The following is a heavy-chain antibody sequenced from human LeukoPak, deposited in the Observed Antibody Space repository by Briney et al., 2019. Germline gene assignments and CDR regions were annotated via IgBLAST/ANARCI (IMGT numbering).Heavy chain of an antibody. D-gene: IGHD3-22*01. Sequence: SETLSLTCAVYGGSFSGYYWSWIRQPPGKGLEWIGEINHSGSTNYNPSLKSRVTISVDKSKNQFSLKLSSVTAADTAVYYCARVSGREYYYDSSGLPDYWGQGTLVTVSS. J-gene: IGHJ4*02. V-gene: IGHV4-34*01. CDR3: ARVSGREYYYDSSGLPDY. CDR1: GGSFSGYY. CDR2: INHSGST.